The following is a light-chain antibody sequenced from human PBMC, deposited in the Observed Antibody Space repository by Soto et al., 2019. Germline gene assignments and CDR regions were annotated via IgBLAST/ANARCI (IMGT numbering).Light chain of an antibody. Sequence: QSALTQPASVSGSPGQSITISCTGTSSDVVGYNYVSWYQQHPGKAHKLMIYDVSQRTSGVSNRFSGSKSGNTASLTISGLQAEDEADYYCSSYTSSSNWVFGGGTKVTVL. J-gene: IGLJ3*02. CDR2: DVS. V-gene: IGLV2-14*01. CDR3: SSYTSSSNWV. CDR1: SSDVVGYNY.